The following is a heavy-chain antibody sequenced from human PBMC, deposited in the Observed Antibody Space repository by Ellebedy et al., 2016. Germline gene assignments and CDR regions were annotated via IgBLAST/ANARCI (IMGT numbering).Heavy chain of an antibody. Sequence: GESLKISXAASGFTFSSYGMHWVRQAPGKGLEWVAVIWYDGSNKYYADSVKGRFTISRDNTKNTLYLQMNSLRAEDTAVYYCARDSQPFWLVIGDYLADYWGQGTLVTVSS. CDR2: IWYDGSNK. D-gene: IGHD3-9*01. V-gene: IGHV3-33*01. CDR3: ARDSQPFWLVIGDYLADY. J-gene: IGHJ4*02. CDR1: GFTFSSYG.